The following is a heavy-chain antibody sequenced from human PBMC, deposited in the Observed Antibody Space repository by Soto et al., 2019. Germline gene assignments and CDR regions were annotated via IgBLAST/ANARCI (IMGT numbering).Heavy chain of an antibody. CDR1: GFTFSSSW. V-gene: IGHV3-7*01. CDR2: IKYDGSER. Sequence: ESGGGLGQPGGSLRLSCAASGFTFSSSWMNWVRQAPGKGLEWVANIKYDGSERNYVDSVKGRFTISRDNAKSLLFLQMNSLRAEDTAVYYCARDGKGPFDIWGQGTMVTVSS. D-gene: IGHD1-1*01. CDR3: ARDGKGPFDI. J-gene: IGHJ3*02.